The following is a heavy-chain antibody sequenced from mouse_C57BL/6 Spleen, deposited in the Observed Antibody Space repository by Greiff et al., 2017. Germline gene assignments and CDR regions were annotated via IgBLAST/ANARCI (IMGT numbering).Heavy chain of an antibody. CDR3: ARRDGYDGAWFAY. J-gene: IGHJ3*01. CDR1: GYSFTDYN. D-gene: IGHD2-2*01. Sequence: VQLQQSGPEVVKPGASVKISCKASGYSFTDYNMNWVKQSNGKSLEWIGVINPNYGTTSYNQNFKGKATLTVDQSSSTAYMQLNSLTSEDSAVYYCARRDGYDGAWFAYWGQGTLVTVSA. CDR2: INPNYGTT. V-gene: IGHV1-39*01.